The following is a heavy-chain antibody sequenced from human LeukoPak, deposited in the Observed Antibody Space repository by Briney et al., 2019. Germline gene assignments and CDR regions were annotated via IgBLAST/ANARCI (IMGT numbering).Heavy chain of an antibody. V-gene: IGHV4-39*07. D-gene: IGHD6-13*01. CDR1: GGSISSSSYY. Sequence: PSETLSLTCTVSGGSISSSSYYWGWIRQPPGKGLEWIGSIYYSGSTYYNPSLKSRVTISVDTSKNQFSLKLSSVTAADTAVYFCARGTIAAAGPWGGNWWFDPWGQGTLVTVSS. CDR3: ARGTIAAAGPWGGNWWFDP. J-gene: IGHJ5*02. CDR2: IYYSGST.